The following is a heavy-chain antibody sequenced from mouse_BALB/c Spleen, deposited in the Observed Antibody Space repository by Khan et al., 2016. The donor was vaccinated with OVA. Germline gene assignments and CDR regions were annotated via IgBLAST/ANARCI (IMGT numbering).Heavy chain of an antibody. D-gene: IGHD2-4*01. CDR2: IYYSGNT. CDR3: ARKDYYDYDTIPY. V-gene: IGHV3-2*02. CDR1: GYSITSEYA. J-gene: IGHJ3*01. Sequence: EVQLQESGPGLVKPSQSLSLTCTVSGYSITSEYAWNWIRQFPGNKLEWMGYIYYSGNTRFNPSLKSRTSITRDTSKNQFFLQLNSVTTEDTATYYCARKDYYDYDTIPYWGQGTMLTVSA.